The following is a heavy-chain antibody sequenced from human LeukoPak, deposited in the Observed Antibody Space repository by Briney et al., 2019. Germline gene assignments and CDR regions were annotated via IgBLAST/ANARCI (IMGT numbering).Heavy chain of an antibody. V-gene: IGHV4-34*01. CDR2: INHSGST. Sequence: SESLSLTCCVYGGSFSGYYWMWMLQPPGKGREGMGDINHSGSTNYNPSVKSRVTISVDTSKSQFSLKLTSVPAADTAVYYGARGGTWIQLWAGGDLGVDYWGQGNLVSVSS. J-gene: IGHJ4*02. CDR3: ARGGTWIQLWAGGDLGVDY. CDR1: GGSFSGYY. D-gene: IGHD5-18*01.